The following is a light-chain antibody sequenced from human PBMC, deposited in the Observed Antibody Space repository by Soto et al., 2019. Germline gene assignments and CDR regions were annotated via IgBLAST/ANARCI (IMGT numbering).Light chain of an antibody. J-gene: IGKJ4*01. CDR1: QSVSSY. Sequence: EIVMTQSPATLSLSPGERATLSCRASQSVSSYLAWYQQKPGQAPRLLIYDTSTRATGVPARFSGSRSGPEFTLTINSLQSEDFAIYYCQPYNNWPLTFGGGTKVESK. CDR3: QPYNNWPLT. CDR2: DTS. V-gene: IGKV3-15*01.